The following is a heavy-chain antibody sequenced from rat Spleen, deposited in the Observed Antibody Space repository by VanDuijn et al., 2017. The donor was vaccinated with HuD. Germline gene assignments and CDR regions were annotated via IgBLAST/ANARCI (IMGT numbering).Heavy chain of an antibody. CDR1: GYSITSNY. J-gene: IGHJ3*01. CDR2: INNAGST. V-gene: IGHV3-3*01. Sequence: EVQLQESGPGLVKPSQSLSLTCSVTGYSITSNYWGWIRKFPGNKLEWMGYINNAGSTNYNPSLISRISITRDTSKNQFFLQVNSVTTDDTAIYFCTRTYGGYSAHWFAYWGQGTLVTVSS. CDR3: TRTYGGYSAHWFAY. D-gene: IGHD1-11*01.